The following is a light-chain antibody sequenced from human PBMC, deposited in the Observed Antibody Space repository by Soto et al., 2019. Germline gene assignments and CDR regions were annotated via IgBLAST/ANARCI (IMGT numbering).Light chain of an antibody. V-gene: IGLV2-23*01. CDR2: KGT. J-gene: IGLJ1*01. CDR1: SSDVGAYNS. CDR3: CSSAPESTYV. Sequence: QSVLAQPASVSGSPGQSVTFSCTGTSSDVGAYNSVSWYQQHPDKAPQLMIYKGTQRPSGVSNRFSGSTSGNAASLTISGLQAGDEADYFCCSSAPESTYVFGTGTKVTVL.